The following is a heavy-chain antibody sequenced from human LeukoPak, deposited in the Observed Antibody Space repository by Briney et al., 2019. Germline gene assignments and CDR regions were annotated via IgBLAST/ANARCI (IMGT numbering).Heavy chain of an antibody. CDR3: TTEADDSSGYYWSFDY. V-gene: IGHV3-15*01. CDR1: GFTFSNAW. D-gene: IGHD3-22*01. CDR2: IKSKTDGGTT. J-gene: IGHJ4*02. Sequence: GGSLRLSCAASGFTFSNAWMSWVRQAPGKGLEWVGRIKSKTDGGTTDYAAPVKGRFTISRDDSKNTLYLQMNSLKIEDTAVYYCTTEADDSSGYYWSFDYWGQGTLVTVSS.